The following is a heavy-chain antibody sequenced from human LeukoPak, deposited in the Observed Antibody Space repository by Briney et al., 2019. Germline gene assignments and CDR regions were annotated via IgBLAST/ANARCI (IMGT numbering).Heavy chain of an antibody. V-gene: IGHV2-5*01. D-gene: IGHD2-15*01. J-gene: IGHJ4*02. CDR3: AHQGGCSGGSCYSGFDY. CDR1: GFSLSTSGVG. Sequence: SGPTLVNPTQTLTLTCTFSGFSLSTSGVGVGWIRQPPGKALEWLALIYWNDDKRYSPSLKSRLTITKDPSKNQVVLTMTNMDPVDTATDYCAHQGGCSGGSCYSGFDYWVQGTLVSVSS. CDR2: IYWNDDK.